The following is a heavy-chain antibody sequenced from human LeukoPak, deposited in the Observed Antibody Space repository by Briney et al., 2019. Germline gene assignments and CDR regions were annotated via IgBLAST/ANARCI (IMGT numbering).Heavy chain of an antibody. J-gene: IGHJ4*02. D-gene: IGHD4-17*01. V-gene: IGHV4-30-2*01. Sequence: PSQTLSLTCAVSGGSISNDRYSWSWIRQPPGKGLEWIGYIYHSGSTYYNPSLQSRVTISVDRSKNQFSLKVTSVTAADTAVYYCVRDKVTTVTARGGYFDYWGQGTLVTVSS. CDR2: IYHSGST. CDR3: VRDKVTTVTARGGYFDY. CDR1: GGSISNDRYS.